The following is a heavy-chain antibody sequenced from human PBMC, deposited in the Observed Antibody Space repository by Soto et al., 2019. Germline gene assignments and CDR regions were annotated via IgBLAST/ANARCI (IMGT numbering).Heavy chain of an antibody. V-gene: IGHV1-69*13. J-gene: IGHJ2*01. Sequence: GASVKVSCKASGGTFSSYAISWVRQAPGQGLEWMGGIIPIFGTANYAQKFQGRVTITADESTSTAYMELSSLRPEDTAVYYCAREDTAMAPGYFDLWGRGTLVTVSS. CDR1: GGTFSSYA. D-gene: IGHD5-18*01. CDR3: AREDTAMAPGYFDL. CDR2: IIPIFGTA.